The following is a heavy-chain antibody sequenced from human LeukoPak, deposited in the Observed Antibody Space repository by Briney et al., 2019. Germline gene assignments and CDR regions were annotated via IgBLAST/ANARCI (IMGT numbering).Heavy chain of an antibody. CDR1: GGTFSSYA. J-gene: IGHJ4*02. D-gene: IGHD5-12*01. CDR2: IIPIFGTA. V-gene: IGHV1-69*01. Sequence: ASVKVSCKASGGTFSSYAISWVRQAPGQGLEWMGGIIPIFGTANYAQKFQGRVTITADESTSTAYMELSSLRSEDTAAYYCAALGIVATIPSWGQGTLVTVSS. CDR3: AALGIVATIPS.